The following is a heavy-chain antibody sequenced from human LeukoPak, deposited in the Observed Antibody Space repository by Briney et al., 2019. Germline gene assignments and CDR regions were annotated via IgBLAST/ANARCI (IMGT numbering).Heavy chain of an antibody. CDR1: GFTFSSYW. V-gene: IGHV3-74*01. Sequence: PGGSLRLSCAASGFTFSSYWMHWVRQAPGKGLVWVSRIKSDGSTTTYADSVKGRFTISRDNAKNTLHLQMNSLRAEDTAVYYCARVVDTHFDYWGQGTLVTVSS. CDR2: IKSDGSTT. D-gene: IGHD5-18*01. J-gene: IGHJ4*02. CDR3: ARVVDTHFDY.